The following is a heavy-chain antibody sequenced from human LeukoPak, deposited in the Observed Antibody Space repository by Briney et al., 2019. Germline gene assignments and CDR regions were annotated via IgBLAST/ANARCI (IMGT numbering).Heavy chain of an antibody. CDR2: ISGRGSST. J-gene: IGHJ5*02. Sequence: GGSLRLSCVASGFAFSSFAMSWVRQAPGKGLEWVATISGRGSSTYYADSVKGRFTISRDTSKNTLYLEMNSLSTEDTAVYSCVKFLVPDPTDLDIFDPWGRGTLVTVSS. CDR3: VKFLVPDPTDLDIFDP. D-gene: IGHD3-9*01. CDR1: GFAFSSFA. V-gene: IGHV3-23*01.